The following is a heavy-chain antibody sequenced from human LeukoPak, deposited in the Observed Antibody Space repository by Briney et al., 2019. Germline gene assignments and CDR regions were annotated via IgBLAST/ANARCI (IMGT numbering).Heavy chain of an antibody. Sequence: GGSLRLSCAASGFTFSNYWMHWVRKAPGKGLVWVSHINSDGRITSYADSVKGRFTISRDNAENRLYLQMNSLRAEDTAVYYCAREVDDSSSDAFDIWGQGTMVTVSS. J-gene: IGHJ3*02. CDR1: GFTFSNYW. D-gene: IGHD3-22*01. CDR2: INSDGRIT. V-gene: IGHV3-74*01. CDR3: AREVDDSSSDAFDI.